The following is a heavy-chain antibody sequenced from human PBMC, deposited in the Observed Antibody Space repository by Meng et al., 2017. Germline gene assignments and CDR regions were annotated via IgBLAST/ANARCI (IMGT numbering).Heavy chain of an antibody. V-gene: IGHV3-33*01. Sequence: ELGGWGVRPGQSLQLSCAASRFTFSSYGLHWVRQAPGKELEGVAVIWYDGSNKYYADSVKGRFTISRDNSKNTLYLQMNSLRAEDTAVYYCARVVYSSGWSFDYWGQGTLVTVSS. CDR1: RFTFSSYG. CDR3: ARVVYSSGWSFDY. J-gene: IGHJ4*02. CDR2: IWYDGSNK. D-gene: IGHD6-19*01.